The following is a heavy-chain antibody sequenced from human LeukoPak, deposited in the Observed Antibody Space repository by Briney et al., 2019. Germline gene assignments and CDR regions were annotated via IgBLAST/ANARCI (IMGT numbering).Heavy chain of an antibody. V-gene: IGHV3-23*01. Sequence: PGGSLRLSCAASGFTFSSYAMSWVRQAPGKGLEWVSAISGSGGSTYYADSVKGRFTISRDNSKNTLYLQMNSLRAEDTAVYYCAKVRASGYDSSGYYYGKHDAFDIWGQGTMVTVSS. D-gene: IGHD3-22*01. J-gene: IGHJ3*02. CDR3: AKVRASGYDSSGYYYGKHDAFDI. CDR1: GFTFSSYA. CDR2: ISGSGGST.